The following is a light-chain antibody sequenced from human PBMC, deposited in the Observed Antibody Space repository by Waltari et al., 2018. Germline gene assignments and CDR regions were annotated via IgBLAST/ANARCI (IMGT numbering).Light chain of an antibody. CDR1: QGINNY. Sequence: DIQMTQSPSAMSTSVGDRVTITCRASQGINNYLAWFQQKPGKVPKRLIYGATSLQSGVPSRFSGSGSGTEFTLTISSLQPEDFATYYCLQHNNYPRTFGQGTKVEIK. CDR2: GAT. CDR3: LQHNNYPRT. V-gene: IGKV1-17*03. J-gene: IGKJ1*01.